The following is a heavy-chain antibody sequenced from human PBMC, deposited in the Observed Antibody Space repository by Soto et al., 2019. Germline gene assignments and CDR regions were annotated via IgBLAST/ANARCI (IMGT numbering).Heavy chain of an antibody. Sequence: ESGGGLVPPGRSLRLSCAASGFTFDDYAMHWVRQAPGKGLEWVSCISWNSGKIDYADSMKGRFTISRDNAKNTLYLQINSLRTEDTAMYYCAKDMGPFGVSTYYHYGMDVWGQGTTVTVSS. CDR3: AKDMGPFGVSTYYHYGMDV. CDR1: GFTFDDYA. V-gene: IGHV3-9*01. J-gene: IGHJ6*02. D-gene: IGHD3-3*01. CDR2: ISWNSGKI.